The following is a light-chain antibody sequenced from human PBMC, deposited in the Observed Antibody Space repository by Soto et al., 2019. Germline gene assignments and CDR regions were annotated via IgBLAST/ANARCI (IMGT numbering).Light chain of an antibody. CDR3: QQYGNLPLT. CDR1: QDISNY. Sequence: DIQMTQSPSSLSASVGDRVTITCQASQDISNYLNWYQQKLGKAPKLLIYAASNLETGVPSRFSGSGSGTDFTFTISSLQPEDFATYYCQQYGNLPLTFGGGTRVEIK. CDR2: AAS. V-gene: IGKV1-33*01. J-gene: IGKJ4*01.